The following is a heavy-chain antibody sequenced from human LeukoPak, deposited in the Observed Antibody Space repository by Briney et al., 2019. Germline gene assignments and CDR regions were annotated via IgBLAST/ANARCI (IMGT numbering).Heavy chain of an antibody. D-gene: IGHD4-11*01. CDR3: ARDASAVTRFDY. Sequence: GGSLRLSCAASGFTFSNYWMTWVRQAPGKGLEWVANIKQDGIEKYYVDSVKGRFTISRDNAKNSLYLQMNSLRAEDTAVYYCARDASAVTRFDYWGQGTLVTVSS. V-gene: IGHV3-7*01. CDR1: GFTFSNYW. CDR2: IKQDGIEK. J-gene: IGHJ4*02.